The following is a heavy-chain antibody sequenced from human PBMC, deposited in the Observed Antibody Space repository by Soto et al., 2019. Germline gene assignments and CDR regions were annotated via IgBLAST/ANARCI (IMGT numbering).Heavy chain of an antibody. Sequence: SETLSLTCTVSGGSIDTYYWSWIRQPPGKGLQWIGYIYYSGSTTYSPSLKSRVTISVDRSKNQFSLKLTSVTAADTAVYYCARLGGYYQSLDTWGQGTLVNVSS. CDR1: GGSIDTYY. D-gene: IGHD3-3*01. V-gene: IGHV4-59*08. J-gene: IGHJ5*02. CDR2: IYYSGST. CDR3: ARLGGYYQSLDT.